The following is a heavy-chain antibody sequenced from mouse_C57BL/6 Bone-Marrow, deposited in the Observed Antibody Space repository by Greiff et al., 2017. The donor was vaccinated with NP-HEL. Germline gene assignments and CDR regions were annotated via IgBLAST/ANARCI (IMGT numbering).Heavy chain of an antibody. CDR3: ATGIYYYGSSYGY. CDR2: IYPGDGDT. Sequence: QVQLQQSGPELVKPGASVKISCKASGYAFSSSWMNWVKQRPGKGLEWIGRIYPGDGDTNYNGKFKGKATLTADKSSSTAYMQLSSLTSEDSAVYFCATGIYYYGSSYGYWGQGTTLTVSS. V-gene: IGHV1-82*01. D-gene: IGHD1-1*01. CDR1: GYAFSSSW. J-gene: IGHJ2*01.